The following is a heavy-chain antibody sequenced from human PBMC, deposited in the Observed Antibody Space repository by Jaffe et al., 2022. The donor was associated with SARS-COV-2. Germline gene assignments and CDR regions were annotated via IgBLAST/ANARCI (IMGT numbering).Heavy chain of an antibody. CDR3: ARGTPERYFDWLSNPLPRHPGRCYDY. J-gene: IGHJ4*02. D-gene: IGHD3-9*01. CDR1: GGSISSGDYY. Sequence: QVQLQESGPGLVKPSQTLSLTCTVSGGSISSGDYYWSWIRQPPGKGLEWIGYIYYSGSTYYNPSLKSRVTISVDTSKNQFSLKLSSVTAADTAVYYCARGTPERYFDWLSNPLPRHPGRCYDYWGQGTLVTVSS. V-gene: IGHV4-30-4*01. CDR2: IYYSGST.